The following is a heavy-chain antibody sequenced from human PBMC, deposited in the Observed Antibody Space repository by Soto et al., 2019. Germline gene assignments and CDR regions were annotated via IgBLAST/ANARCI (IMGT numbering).Heavy chain of an antibody. D-gene: IGHD2-2*01. CDR3: ARVGDIVLVPACRCGWFDP. Sequence: EVQLVESGGGLVQPGGSLRLSCAASGFTVSSNYMSWVRQAPGKGLEWVSVIHSGGCTDYADSVKGRFTIARDTSKNPLYLQVNSLRVEDTALYSCARVGDIVLVPACRCGWFDPWGQGTLVTVSS. J-gene: IGHJ5*02. V-gene: IGHV3-66*01. CDR2: IHSGGCT. CDR1: GFTVSSNY.